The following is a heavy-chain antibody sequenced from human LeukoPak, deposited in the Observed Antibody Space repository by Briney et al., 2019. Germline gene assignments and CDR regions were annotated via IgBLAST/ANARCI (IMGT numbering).Heavy chain of an antibody. Sequence: ASVKVSCKASGYTFTGYYMHWVRQAPGQGLEWMGWINPNSGGTNYAQKFQGRVTMTRDTSISTAYMELSRLRSDDTAVYYCVLTRSPERLVDYWGQGTLVTVSS. J-gene: IGHJ4*02. D-gene: IGHD6-6*01. V-gene: IGHV1-2*02. CDR2: INPNSGGT. CDR1: GYTFTGYY. CDR3: VLTRSPERLVDY.